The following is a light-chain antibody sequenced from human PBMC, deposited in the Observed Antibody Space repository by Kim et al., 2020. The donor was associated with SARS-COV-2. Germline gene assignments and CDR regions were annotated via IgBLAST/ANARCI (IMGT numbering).Light chain of an antibody. CDR2: GNS. Sequence: VNISCTGSSSNIGAGYDVHWYQQLPGTAPKLLIYGNSNRPSGVPDRFSGSKYGTSASLAITGLQADDEADYYCQSYDSSLSGSWVFGGGTQLTVL. V-gene: IGLV1-40*01. CDR3: QSYDSSLSGSWV. J-gene: IGLJ3*02. CDR1: SSNIGAGYD.